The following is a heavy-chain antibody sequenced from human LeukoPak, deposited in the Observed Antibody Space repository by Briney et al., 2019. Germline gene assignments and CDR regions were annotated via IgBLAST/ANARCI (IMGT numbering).Heavy chain of an antibody. V-gene: IGHV4-61*02. D-gene: IGHD3-22*01. CDR1: GGSISSGSYY. CDR3: ARDELYYYDSSGYYLHY. J-gene: IGHJ4*02. Sequence: SETLSLTCTVSGGSISSGSYYWSWIRQPAGKGLEWIGRIYTSGSTNYNPSLKSRVTISVDTSKNRFSLKLSSVTAADTAVYYCARDELYYYDSSGYYLHYWGQGTLVTVSS. CDR2: IYTSGST.